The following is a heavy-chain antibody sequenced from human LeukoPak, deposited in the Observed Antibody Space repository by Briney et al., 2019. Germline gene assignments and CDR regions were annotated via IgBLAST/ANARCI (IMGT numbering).Heavy chain of an antibody. V-gene: IGHV4-59*01. CDR3: ARSVTAMVMAFDY. Sequence: SETLSLTCTVSGGFISSYYWSWIRQPPGKGLEWIGYIYYSGSTNYNPSLKSRVTISVDTSKNQFSLKLSSVTAADTAVYYCARSVTAMVMAFDYWGQGTLVTVSS. CDR2: IYYSGST. CDR1: GGFISSYY. D-gene: IGHD5-18*01. J-gene: IGHJ4*02.